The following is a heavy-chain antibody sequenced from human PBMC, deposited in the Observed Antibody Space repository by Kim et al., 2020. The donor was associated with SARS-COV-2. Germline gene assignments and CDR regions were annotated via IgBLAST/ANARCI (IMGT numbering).Heavy chain of an antibody. J-gene: IGHJ2*01. CDR2: ISGRGGTT. D-gene: IGHD6-13*01. CDR1: GFTFSIYA. Sequence: GGSLRLSCAASGFTFSIYAMSWVRQAPGKGLEWVSVISGRGGTTKYADSVKGRFTISRDTAKNTVYLQMNSLRAEDTALYYCAKDRGTAAAGTLFDLWGRGALVSVSS. CDR3: AKDRGTAAAGTLFDL. V-gene: IGHV3-23*01.